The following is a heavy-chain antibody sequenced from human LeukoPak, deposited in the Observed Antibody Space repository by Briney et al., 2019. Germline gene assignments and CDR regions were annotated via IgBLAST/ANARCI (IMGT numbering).Heavy chain of an antibody. CDR1: GFVFNSVA. CDR2: ISSGGSYT. V-gene: IGHV3-23*01. J-gene: IGHJ4*02. Sequence: PGGSLRLSCAASGFVFNSVAVSWVRQAPGKGLEWASAISSGGSYTWYADSVKGRFIISRNNSENTLSLQMNSLRVEDTAVYFCVKGSQAARPYYFDYWGQGNLVTVSS. CDR3: VKGSQAARPYYFDY.